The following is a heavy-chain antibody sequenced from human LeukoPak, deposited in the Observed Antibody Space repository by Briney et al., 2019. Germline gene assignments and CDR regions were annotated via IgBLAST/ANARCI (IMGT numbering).Heavy chain of an antibody. V-gene: IGHV6-1*01. CDR3: ATYAFDM. J-gene: IGHJ3*02. Sequence: SQTLSLTCAISGDSVSSNNAAWNWVRQSPSRGLEWLGRTYYRSKWYSDYAIAVKSRITITADTSKNQFSLQLTSVTPEDTALYYCATYAFDMWGQGTMVTVSS. CDR2: TYYRSKWYS. CDR1: GDSVSSNNAA.